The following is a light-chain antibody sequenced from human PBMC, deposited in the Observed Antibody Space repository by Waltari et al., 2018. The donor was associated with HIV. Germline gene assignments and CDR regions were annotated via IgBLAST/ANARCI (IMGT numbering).Light chain of an antibody. CDR3: ALYMTGAKWV. Sequence: QTVVTQEPSFSVSPGGTVTLTCALNSDSVSINYYPGWFQQTTGQAPRTLMSITYSRSSVFPVRFSGSILGNKAALTITGAQADDDSVYFCALYMTGAKWVFGGGTKLTVL. CDR1: SDSVSINYY. CDR2: ITY. J-gene: IGLJ3*02. V-gene: IGLV8-61*01.